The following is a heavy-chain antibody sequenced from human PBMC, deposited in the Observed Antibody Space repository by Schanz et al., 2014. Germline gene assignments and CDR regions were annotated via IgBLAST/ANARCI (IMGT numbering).Heavy chain of an antibody. CDR1: GYTFTSYG. D-gene: IGHD1-20*01. CDR2: ISGYKGNT. V-gene: IGHV1-18*01. CDR3: ARDSDPYNWNPHNWFDP. Sequence: QVQLVQSRPEVKKPGASVKVSCKASGYTFTSYGISWERQAPGQGLEWMGWISGYKGNTKYAQKVQGRVTMTTDTSTSTAYMELRSLTSDDTAVYYCARDSDPYNWNPHNWFDPWGQGTLVTVSS. J-gene: IGHJ5*02.